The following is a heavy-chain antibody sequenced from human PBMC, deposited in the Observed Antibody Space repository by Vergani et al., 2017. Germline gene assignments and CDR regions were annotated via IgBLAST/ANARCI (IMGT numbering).Heavy chain of an antibody. V-gene: IGHV4-34*01. CDR3: ARATRGGYSSSWYSPHYFDY. Sequence: QVQLQQWGAGLLKPSETLSLTCAVYGGSFSGYYWSWIRQPPGKGLEWIGEINHSGSTNDNPSLKSRVTISVDTSKNQFSLKLSSVTAADTAVYYCARATRGGYSSSWYSPHYFDYWGQGTLVTVSS. CDR2: INHSGST. J-gene: IGHJ4*02. D-gene: IGHD6-13*01. CDR1: GGSFSGYY.